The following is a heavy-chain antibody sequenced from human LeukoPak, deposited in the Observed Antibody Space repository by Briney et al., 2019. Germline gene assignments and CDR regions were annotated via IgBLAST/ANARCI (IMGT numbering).Heavy chain of an antibody. CDR2: ISGSGGST. CDR1: ESTFSSYA. CDR3: AKLPYYYDSSGYSSDY. D-gene: IGHD3-22*01. Sequence: PGGSLRLSCAASESTFSSYAMSWVRQAPGKGLEWVSAISGSGGSTYYADSVKGRFTISRDNSKNTLYLQMNSLRAEDTAVYYCAKLPYYYDSSGYSSDYWGQGTLVTVSS. J-gene: IGHJ4*02. V-gene: IGHV3-23*01.